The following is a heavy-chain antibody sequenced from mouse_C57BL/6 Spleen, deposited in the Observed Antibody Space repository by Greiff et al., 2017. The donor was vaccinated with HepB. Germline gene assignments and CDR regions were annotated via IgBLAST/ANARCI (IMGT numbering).Heavy chain of an antibody. CDR2: IYPGSGST. CDR1: GYTFTSYW. V-gene: IGHV1-55*01. CDR3: ARIYYDYPYYAMDY. D-gene: IGHD2-4*01. J-gene: IGHJ4*01. Sequence: QVHVKQPGAELVKPGASVKMSCKASGYTFTSYWITWVKQRPGQGLEWIGDIYPGSGSTNYNEKFKSKATLTVDTSSSTAYMQLSSLTSEDSAVYYCARIYYDYPYYAMDYWGQGTSVTVSS.